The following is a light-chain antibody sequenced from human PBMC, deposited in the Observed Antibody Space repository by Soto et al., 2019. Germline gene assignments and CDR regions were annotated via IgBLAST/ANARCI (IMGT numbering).Light chain of an antibody. CDR2: DVS. V-gene: IGLV2-11*01. Sequence: QSVLTQPRSVSGSPGQSVTTSCTGTSSDVGGYNYVSWYQQHPGKAPKLMIYDVSKRPSGVPDRFSGSKSGNTASLTISGLQAEDEADYYCCSYAGSYTPNWVFGGGTKLTVL. CDR1: SSDVGGYNY. CDR3: CSYAGSYTPNWV. J-gene: IGLJ3*02.